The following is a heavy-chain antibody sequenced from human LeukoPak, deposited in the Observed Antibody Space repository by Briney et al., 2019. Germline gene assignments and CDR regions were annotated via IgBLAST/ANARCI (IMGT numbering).Heavy chain of an antibody. Sequence: SVRVSCEPSRGTFSRFAISWVREAPRQGREWMGGLNPIFSTANYAKMYQGRVTIIAHETTRTACLELSSLRSEDTAVYYCARREDGYNYNYFDYWGQGTLATVSS. CDR3: ARREDGYNYNYFDY. V-gene: IGHV1-69*01. CDR1: RGTFSRFA. D-gene: IGHD5-24*01. J-gene: IGHJ4*02. CDR2: LNPIFSTA.